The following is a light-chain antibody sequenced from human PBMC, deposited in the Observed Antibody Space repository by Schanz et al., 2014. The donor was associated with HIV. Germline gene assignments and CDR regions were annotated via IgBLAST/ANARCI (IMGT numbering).Light chain of an antibody. CDR3: GTWDSTLNTVL. CDR1: ALNLGHNF. Sequence: QSLLTQPPSVSAAPGQRVTISCSGGALNLGHNFVSWYQQFPGTAPKLLIFADYQRPSEIPDRFSGSKTGTSATLAINGLQTGDEADYYCGTWDSTLNTVLFGGGTKVTVL. J-gene: IGLJ2*01. CDR2: ADY. V-gene: IGLV1-51*01.